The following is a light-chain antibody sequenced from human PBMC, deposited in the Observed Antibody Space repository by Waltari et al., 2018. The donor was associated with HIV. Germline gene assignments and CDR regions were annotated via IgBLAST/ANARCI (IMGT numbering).Light chain of an antibody. J-gene: IGKJ5*01. CDR1: QSLLHGDGQTH. CDR2: EVS. CDR3: MQSIQLPIT. V-gene: IGKV2D-29*01. Sequence: DIVMTQSPLSLSVTPGQPASISCKSSQSLLHGDGQTHLCWYLQKTGQPPQLLIYEVSIRFSAVPDRLSGSGSGTDFTLKISRVEAEDVGVYYCMQSIQLPITFGQGTRLEIK.